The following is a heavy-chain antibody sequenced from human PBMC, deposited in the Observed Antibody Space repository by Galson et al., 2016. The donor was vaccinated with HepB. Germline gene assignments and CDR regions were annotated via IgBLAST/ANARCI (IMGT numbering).Heavy chain of an antibody. J-gene: IGHJ4*02. CDR1: GYTFTNFG. CDR3: ARARGDVWGGYHLY. Sequence: SVKVSCTASGYTFTNFGVTWVRQAPGQGLEWMGWISANNGNTNYAQKLQGRVTMTTDTSTSTAYMELTSLRSDDTAVYYCARARGDVWGGYHLYWGQGTLVTVSS. D-gene: IGHD3-3*01. V-gene: IGHV1-18*01. CDR2: ISANNGNT.